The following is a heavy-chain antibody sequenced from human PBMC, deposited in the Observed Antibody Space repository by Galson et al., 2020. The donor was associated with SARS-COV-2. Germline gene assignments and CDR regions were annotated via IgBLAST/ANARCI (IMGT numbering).Heavy chain of an antibody. D-gene: IGHD6-13*01. Sequence: SETLSPTCNVSGGSVRGNYWSWTRQPQGRGLEWIGYIFYRGSTNSNPSLKSRVTISVDTSKTQFPLKLSSVTAADTAVYYCARASSVAAPGRYFQHWGQGTLVTVSS. J-gene: IGHJ1*01. V-gene: IGHV4-59*02. CDR1: GGSVRGNY. CDR2: IFYRGST. CDR3: ARASSVAAPGRYFQH.